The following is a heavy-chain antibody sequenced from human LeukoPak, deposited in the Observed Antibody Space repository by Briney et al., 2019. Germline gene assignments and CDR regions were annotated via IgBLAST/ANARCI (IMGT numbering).Heavy chain of an antibody. Sequence: ASVKVSCKASGYTFTSYDISWVRQAPGQGLEWMGWISTYNGNTNYAQNLQGRVTMTTDTSTSTAYMELRSLRSDDTALYYCARDIGLYRSSSPPFEYWGQGTLVTVSS. J-gene: IGHJ4*02. V-gene: IGHV1-18*01. CDR2: ISTYNGNT. CDR3: ARDIGLYRSSSPPFEY. D-gene: IGHD6-6*01. CDR1: GYTFTSYD.